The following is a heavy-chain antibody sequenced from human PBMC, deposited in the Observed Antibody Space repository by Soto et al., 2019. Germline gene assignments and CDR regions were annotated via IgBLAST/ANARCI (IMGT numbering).Heavy chain of an antibody. V-gene: IGHV4-31*03. Sequence: SETLSLTCTVSGGSISSGSYFWSWVRQRPGEGLEWIGNIYYTGITYYNLSLKSRVAISVDTSKNHFSLTLTSLTAADTAIYYSERVILTPSTQLDSWGQGTLVTVSS. CDR1: GGSISSGSYF. CDR3: ERVILTPSTQLDS. CDR2: IYYTGIT. D-gene: IGHD2-15*01. J-gene: IGHJ4*02.